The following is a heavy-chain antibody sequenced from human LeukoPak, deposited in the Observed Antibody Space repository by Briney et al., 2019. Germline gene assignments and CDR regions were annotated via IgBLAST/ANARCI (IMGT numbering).Heavy chain of an antibody. CDR2: INHSGST. D-gene: IGHD6-13*01. CDR3: APTIAAAGTKNLFDP. V-gene: IGHV4-34*01. CDR1: GGSFSGYY. Sequence: SETLSLTCAVYGGSFSGYYWSWIRQPPGKGLEWIGEINHSGSTNYNPSLKSRVTISVDTSKNQFSLKLSSVTAADTAVYYCAPTIAAAGTKNLFDPWGQGTLVTVSS. J-gene: IGHJ5*02.